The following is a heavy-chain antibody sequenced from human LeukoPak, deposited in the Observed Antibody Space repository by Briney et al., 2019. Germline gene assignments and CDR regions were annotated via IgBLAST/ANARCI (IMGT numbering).Heavy chain of an antibody. D-gene: IGHD3-10*01. CDR1: GFTFSTYG. V-gene: IGHV3-33*03. Sequence: GGSLRLSCAASGFTFSTYGMHWVRQAPGKGLEWVAVVRYDGSNKYYADFVKGRFTISRDNAKNSLYLQMNSLRAEDTAVYYCASFPPYMVRTDAFDIWGQGTMVTVSS. CDR3: ASFPPYMVRTDAFDI. CDR2: VRYDGSNK. J-gene: IGHJ3*02.